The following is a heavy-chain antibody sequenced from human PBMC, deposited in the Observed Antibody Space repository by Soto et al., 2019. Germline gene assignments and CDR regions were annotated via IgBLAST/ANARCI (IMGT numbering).Heavy chain of an antibody. V-gene: IGHV3-15*01. D-gene: IGHD1-26*01. Sequence: EVQLVESGGGLVKPGGSLRLSYAASGFTFSNAWMSWVRQAPGKGLEWVGRIKSKTDGGTTDYAAPVKVRFTISRDDSKNTLYLQMNSLKTEDTAVYYCTSVGALYYYYGMDVWGQGTTVTVSS. CDR2: IKSKTDGGTT. CDR1: GFTFSNAW. CDR3: TSVGALYYYYGMDV. J-gene: IGHJ6*02.